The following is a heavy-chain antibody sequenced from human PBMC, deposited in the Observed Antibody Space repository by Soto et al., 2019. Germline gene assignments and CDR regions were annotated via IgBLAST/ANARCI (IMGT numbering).Heavy chain of an antibody. Sequence: RASVKVSCKASGYTFTSYYMHWVRQAPGQGLEWMGIINPSGGSTSYAQKFQGRVTMTRDTSTSTVYMELSSLRSEDTAVYYCARADSGGGGLDAFDIWGQGTMVTVSS. CDR3: ARADSGGGGLDAFDI. CDR1: GYTFTSYY. CDR2: INPSGGST. V-gene: IGHV1-46*03. J-gene: IGHJ3*02. D-gene: IGHD5-12*01.